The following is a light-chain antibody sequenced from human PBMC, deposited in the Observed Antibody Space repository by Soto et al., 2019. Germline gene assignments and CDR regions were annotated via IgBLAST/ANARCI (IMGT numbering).Light chain of an antibody. J-gene: IGLJ2*01. CDR2: DVS. CDR3: RSYTSSSTVV. CDR1: SSDVGGYNY. V-gene: IGLV2-14*01. Sequence: QSVLTQPASVSGSPGQSITISCTGTSSDVGGYNYGSWYQQHPGKAPKLMIYDVSNRPSGVSNRFSGSKSGNTASLTISGLQAEDEDDYYCRSYTSSSTVVFGGGTKLTVL.